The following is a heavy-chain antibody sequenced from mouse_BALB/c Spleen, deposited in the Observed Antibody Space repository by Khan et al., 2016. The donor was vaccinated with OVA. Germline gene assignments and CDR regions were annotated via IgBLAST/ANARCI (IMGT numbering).Heavy chain of an antibody. Sequence: EVELVESGGGLVQPGGSLKLSCAASGFIFSSYGMSWVRQNSDKRLELVATINSNGGNTYNPDSVKGRFTISRDNAKNTLYLQMSSLKSEVTAMYFCTRVEYVWLPYYFDYWGQGTTLTVSS. J-gene: IGHJ2*01. V-gene: IGHV5-6-3*01. D-gene: IGHD2-10*02. CDR2: INSNGGNT. CDR3: TRVEYVWLPYYFDY. CDR1: GFIFSSYG.